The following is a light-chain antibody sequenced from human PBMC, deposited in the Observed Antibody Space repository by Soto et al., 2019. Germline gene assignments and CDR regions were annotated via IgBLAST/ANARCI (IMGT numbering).Light chain of an antibody. J-gene: IGKJ5*01. V-gene: IGKV1-39*01. CDR3: QHLNSYPIT. CDR2: EVS. CDR1: QSISSY. Sequence: DIQMPQSKSSLSASLGDRFTITCLASQSISSYLNWYQQKPGKAPKLLIYEVSTLQSGVPSRFSGSGSGTDFTLTISSLQPEDFATYYCQHLNSYPITFGQGTRLEIK.